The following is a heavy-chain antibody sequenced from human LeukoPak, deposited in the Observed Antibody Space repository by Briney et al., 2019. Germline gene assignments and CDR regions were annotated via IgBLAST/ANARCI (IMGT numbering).Heavy chain of an antibody. CDR2: IYYSGST. CDR1: VGSISSGGYY. CDR3: ARDDYGMDV. J-gene: IGHJ6*04. Sequence: SETLSLTCTVSVGSISSGGYYWSWIRQHPGKGLEWIEYIYYSGSTYYNPSLKSRLTISVDTSKNQFSLKLSSVTAADTAVYYCARDDYGMDVWGKGTTVTVSS. V-gene: IGHV4-31*03.